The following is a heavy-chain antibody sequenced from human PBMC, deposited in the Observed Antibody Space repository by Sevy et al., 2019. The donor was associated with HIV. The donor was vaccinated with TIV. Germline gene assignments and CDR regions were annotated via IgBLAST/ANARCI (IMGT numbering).Heavy chain of an antibody. J-gene: IGHJ6*02. CDR1: GFTFSSYW. CDR2: IKKDGSEK. Sequence: GGSLRLSCAASGFTFSSYWMSWVRQAPGKGLEWVANIKKDGSEKYYVDSVKGRFTISRDNAKNSLYLQMNSLRAEDTAVYYCARLYSSSWYYYYGMHVWGQGTTVTVSS. D-gene: IGHD6-13*01. CDR3: ARLYSSSWYYYYGMHV. V-gene: IGHV3-7*03.